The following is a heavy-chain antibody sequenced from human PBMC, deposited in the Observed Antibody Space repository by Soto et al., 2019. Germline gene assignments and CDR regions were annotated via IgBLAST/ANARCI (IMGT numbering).Heavy chain of an antibody. CDR3: ARSLFIAATDTEPFDS. V-gene: IGHV3-23*01. CDR1: VFTFSSYA. J-gene: IGHJ4*02. CDR2: ISGGGNDR. D-gene: IGHD6-13*01. Sequence: GAYLRLSCAATVFTFSSYAMSWVRQAPLNGLEWVSSISGGGNDRFYADSVKGRFTISRDNSRNTLYLHMNSLRAEDTAVHYCARSLFIAATDTEPFDSWGQGALVTVSS.